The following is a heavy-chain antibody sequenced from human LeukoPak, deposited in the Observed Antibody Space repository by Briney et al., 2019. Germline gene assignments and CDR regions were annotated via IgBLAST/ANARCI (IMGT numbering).Heavy chain of an antibody. Sequence: GGSLRLSCATSGFTFSSYGMHWVRQAPGKGLEWVAVISYDGSNKYYADSVKGRFTISRDNSKNTLYLQMNSLRPEDRAVYYCARARPSMWIDYWGQGTLVTVSS. J-gene: IGHJ4*02. D-gene: IGHD5-12*01. CDR3: ARARPSMWIDY. V-gene: IGHV3-30*03. CDR2: ISYDGSNK. CDR1: GFTFSSYG.